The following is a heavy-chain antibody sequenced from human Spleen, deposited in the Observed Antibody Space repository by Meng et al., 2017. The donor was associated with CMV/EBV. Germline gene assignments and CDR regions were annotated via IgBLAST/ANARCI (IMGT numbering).Heavy chain of an antibody. CDR2: ITWNSGGL. Sequence: GGSLRLSCAASGFTFDDSAMHWVRQAPGRGLEWVSGITWNSGGLGYADSVKGRFTVSRDNAKNSLYLQMNSLRPEDTALYHCAKDRYDILTGFYAYWGQGTLVTVSS. CDR1: GFTFDDSA. J-gene: IGHJ4*02. CDR3: AKDRYDILTGFYAY. V-gene: IGHV3-9*01. D-gene: IGHD3-9*01.